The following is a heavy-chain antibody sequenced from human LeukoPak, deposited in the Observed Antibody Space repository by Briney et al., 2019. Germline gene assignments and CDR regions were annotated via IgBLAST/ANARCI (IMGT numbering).Heavy chain of an antibody. CDR2: INPSGGST. Sequence: ASVKVSCKASGYTFTSYYMHWARQAPGQGLEWMGIINPSGGSTSYAQKFQGRVTMTRDTSTSTVYMELSSLRSEDTAVYYCARGRRITMIVVVPRRCLFDYWGQGTLVTVSS. CDR3: ARGRRITMIVVVPRRCLFDY. D-gene: IGHD3-22*01. J-gene: IGHJ4*02. CDR1: GYTFTSYY. V-gene: IGHV1-46*01.